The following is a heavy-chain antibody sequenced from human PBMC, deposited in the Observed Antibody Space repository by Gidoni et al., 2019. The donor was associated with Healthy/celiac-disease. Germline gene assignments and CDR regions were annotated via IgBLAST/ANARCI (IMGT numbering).Heavy chain of an antibody. CDR1: GLTFSSDG. CDR3: ARDSPPIAARWGGMDV. J-gene: IGHJ6*02. Sequence: QVQLVEAGGGAVQPRRSRRLTCAASGLTFSSDGLHWVRQAPGKGLAWVAVISYDGSTKYYADSVKGRFTISRDNSKTTLYLQMNSLRAEDTAVYYCARDSPPIAARWGGMDVWGQGTTVTVSS. D-gene: IGHD6-6*01. CDR2: ISYDGSTK. V-gene: IGHV3-30*03.